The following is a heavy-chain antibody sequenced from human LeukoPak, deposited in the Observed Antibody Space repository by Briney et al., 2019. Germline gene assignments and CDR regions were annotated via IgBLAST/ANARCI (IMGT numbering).Heavy chain of an antibody. J-gene: IGHJ6*04. CDR1: GGSFSGYY. D-gene: IGHD5-12*01. V-gene: IGHV4-34*01. CDR2: INHSGST. CDR3: ASIWGYSGYAGYYGMDV. Sequence: SETLSLTCAVYGGSFSGYYWSWIRQPPGKGLEWIGEINHSGSTNYNPSLKSRVTISVDTSKNQFSLKLSSVTAADTAVYYCASIWGYSGYAGYYGMDVWGKGTTVTVSS.